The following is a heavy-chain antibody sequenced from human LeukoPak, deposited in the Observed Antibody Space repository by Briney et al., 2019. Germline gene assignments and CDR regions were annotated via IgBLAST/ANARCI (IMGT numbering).Heavy chain of an antibody. CDR1: GFTFSAYD. V-gene: IGHV3-23*01. Sequence: GGSLRLSCVGSGFTFSAYDMQWVRQAPGEGLEWVSGTSRSSGAHYTDSVKGRFTISRDNSKDTLYLQMDSLRAEDTAVYYCAQGGYFAFDMWGQGTMVTVSS. D-gene: IGHD2-2*03. CDR2: TSRSSGA. CDR3: AQGGYFAFDM. J-gene: IGHJ3*02.